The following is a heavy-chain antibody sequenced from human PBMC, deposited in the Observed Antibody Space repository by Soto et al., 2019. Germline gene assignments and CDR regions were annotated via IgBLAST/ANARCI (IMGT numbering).Heavy chain of an antibody. CDR1: GYTFITYG. V-gene: IGHV1-18*01. Sequence: QVQLVQSGAEVKKPGASVKVSCKASGYTFITYGINWVRQAPGQGLEWMAWISAYNGNTYYAQNFQGRVTITTDTSTSTAYMELRSLRSDDTAIYYCARGTYMDFWGQRTLVTVPS. CDR2: ISAYNGNT. CDR3: ARGTYMDF. J-gene: IGHJ4*02.